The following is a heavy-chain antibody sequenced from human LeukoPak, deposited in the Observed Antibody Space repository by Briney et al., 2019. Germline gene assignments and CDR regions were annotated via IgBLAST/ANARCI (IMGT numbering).Heavy chain of an antibody. D-gene: IGHD3-10*01. Sequence: ASVKVSCKASGYTFTSYYMHWVRQAPGQGPEWMGWINPNSGDTYYAQMFQGRVTMTRDTSTTTAYMELSRLRSDDRAVYYCAREAHGSGTYYSDYWGQGTLVTVSS. CDR3: AREAHGSGTYYSDY. CDR1: GYTFTSYY. CDR2: INPNSGDT. J-gene: IGHJ4*02. V-gene: IGHV1-2*02.